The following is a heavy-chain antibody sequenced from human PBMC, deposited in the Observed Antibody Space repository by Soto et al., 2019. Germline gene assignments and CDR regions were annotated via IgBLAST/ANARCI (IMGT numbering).Heavy chain of an antibody. CDR3: ASLVAAPSSFSSYYYGMDV. CDR1: GFTFRSYT. J-gene: IGHJ6*02. Sequence: GGSLRLSCAASGFTFRSYTMDWVRQAPGKGLEWVSSISSSSSDIYYADSVNGRFTVSRDNAKNSLYLQMNSLRAEDTAVYYCASLVAAPSSFSSYYYGMDVWGQGTTVTVSS. D-gene: IGHD6-6*01. CDR2: ISSSSSDI. V-gene: IGHV3-21*01.